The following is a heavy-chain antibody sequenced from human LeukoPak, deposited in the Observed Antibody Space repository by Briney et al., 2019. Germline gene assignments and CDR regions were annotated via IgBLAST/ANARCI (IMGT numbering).Heavy chain of an antibody. CDR3: ARGGITIFGADGLEAWYYMDV. D-gene: IGHD3-3*01. CDR1: GFTFSSYS. CDR2: ISSSSSYI. V-gene: IGHV3-21*01. Sequence: GGSLRLSCAASGFTFSSYSMNWVRQAPGKGLEWVSSISSSSSYIYYADSVKGRFTISRDNTKNSLYLQMNSLRAEDTAVYYCARGGITIFGADGLEAWYYMDVWGKGTTVTVSS. J-gene: IGHJ6*03.